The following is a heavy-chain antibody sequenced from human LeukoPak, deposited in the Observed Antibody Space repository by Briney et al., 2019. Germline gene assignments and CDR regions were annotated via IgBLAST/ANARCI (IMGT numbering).Heavy chain of an antibody. CDR1: GFTVSSNY. Sequence: GGSLRLSCAASGFTVSSNYMSWVRQAPGKGLEWVSSISSSSSYIYYADSVKGRFTISRDNAKNSLYLQMNSLRAEDTAVYYCARGSNSNSDYWGQGTLVTVSS. CDR3: ARGSNSNSDY. CDR2: ISSSSSYI. V-gene: IGHV3-21*01. J-gene: IGHJ4*02. D-gene: IGHD4-11*01.